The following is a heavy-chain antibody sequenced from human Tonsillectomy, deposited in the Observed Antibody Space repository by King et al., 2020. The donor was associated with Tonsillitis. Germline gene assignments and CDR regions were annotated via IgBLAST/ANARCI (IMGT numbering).Heavy chain of an antibody. Sequence: LQLQESGSGLVKPSQTLSLTCAVSGGSISSGGYSWSWIRQPPGKGLEWIGYIYHSGSTYYNPSLKSRVTISVDRSKNKFSLKLSSVTAADTAVYYCARMYYYGSGSYYSWFDPWGQGTLVTVSS. CDR1: GGSISSGGYS. CDR3: ARMYYYGSGSYYSWFDP. D-gene: IGHD3-10*01. CDR2: IYHSGST. J-gene: IGHJ5*02. V-gene: IGHV4-30-2*01.